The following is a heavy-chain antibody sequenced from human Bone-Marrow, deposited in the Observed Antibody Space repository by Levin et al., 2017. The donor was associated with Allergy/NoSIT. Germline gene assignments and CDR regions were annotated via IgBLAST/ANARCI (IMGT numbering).Heavy chain of an antibody. V-gene: IGHV4-34*01. CDR1: GGSFSGYY. CDR2: INHSGST. Sequence: SQTLSLPCAVYGGSFSGYYWSWIRQPPGKGLEWIGEINHSGSTNYNPSLKSRVTISVDTSKNQFSLKLSSVTAADTAVYYCARGSKLLGNDYWGQGTLVTVSS. CDR3: ARGSKLLGNDY. J-gene: IGHJ4*02. D-gene: IGHD2-15*01.